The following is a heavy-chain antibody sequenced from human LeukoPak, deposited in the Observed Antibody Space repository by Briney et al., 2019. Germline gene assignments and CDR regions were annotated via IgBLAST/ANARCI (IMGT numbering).Heavy chain of an antibody. D-gene: IGHD1-26*01. CDR2: ISSSSYI. J-gene: IGHJ4*02. CDR3: ARSVGATAPLNY. CDR1: GFTFSSYS. Sequence: KTGGSLRLSCAASGFTFSSYSMNWVRQAPGKGLDWVSSISSSSYIYYADSVKGRFTISRDNAKNSLCLQMNSLRAEDTAMYYCARSVGATAPLNYWGQGTLVTVSS. V-gene: IGHV3-21*01.